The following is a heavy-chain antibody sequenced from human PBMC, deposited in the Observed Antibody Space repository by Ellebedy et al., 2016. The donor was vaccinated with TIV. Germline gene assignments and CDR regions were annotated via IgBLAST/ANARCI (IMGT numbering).Heavy chain of an antibody. V-gene: IGHV1-18*01. CDR3: ARSSSHVTLDY. J-gene: IGHJ4*02. D-gene: IGHD6-13*01. CDR1: GYTFSSYG. Sequence: AASVKVSCKASGYTFSSYGISWVRQAPGQGLEWMGWISDYNGKTNYTQKFQGRVTMTTDTSTSTANMELRSLTSDDTAVYYCARSSSHVTLDYWGQGTLVTVSS. CDR2: ISDYNGKT.